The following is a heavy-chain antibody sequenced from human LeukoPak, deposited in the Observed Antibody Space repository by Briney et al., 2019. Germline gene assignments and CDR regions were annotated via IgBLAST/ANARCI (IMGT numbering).Heavy chain of an antibody. J-gene: IGHJ5*02. Sequence: ASVKVSCKASGYTFTSDYMHWVRQAPGQGLECMGIINPSGGSTSYAQKFQGRVTMTRDTSTSTVYMELSSLRSEDTAVYYCARSLRMDNWFDPWGQGTLVTVSS. D-gene: IGHD2-2*03. V-gene: IGHV1-46*01. CDR2: INPSGGST. CDR1: GYTFTSDY. CDR3: ARSLRMDNWFDP.